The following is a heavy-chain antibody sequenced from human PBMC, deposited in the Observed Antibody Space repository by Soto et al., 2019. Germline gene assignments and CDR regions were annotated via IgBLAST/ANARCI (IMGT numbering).Heavy chain of an antibody. CDR3: ARAQSGIRFLEWLEYYYYYMDV. CDR2: MNPNSGTT. J-gene: IGHJ6*03. D-gene: IGHD3-3*01. CDR1: GDTFSSYA. V-gene: IGHV1-8*02. Sequence: ASVKGYCKASGDTFSSYAISWVRQAPGQGLEWMGGMNPNSGTTSYAQKFQGRVTMTRNTSISTAYMELSSLRSEDTAVYYCARAQSGIRFLEWLEYYYYYMDVWGKGTTVTVSS.